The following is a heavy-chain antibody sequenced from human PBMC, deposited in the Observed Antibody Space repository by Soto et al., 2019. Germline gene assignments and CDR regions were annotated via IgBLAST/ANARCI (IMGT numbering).Heavy chain of an antibody. CDR2: MNPNSGNT. CDR3: ARGSYYYYYYYYMDV. J-gene: IGHJ6*03. D-gene: IGHD3-10*01. V-gene: IGHV1-8*01. CDR1: GYTFTSYD. Sequence: GASVKVSCKASGYTFTSYDINWVRQATGQGLEWMGWMNPNSGNTGYAQKFQGRVTMTRNTSISTAYMELSSLRSEDTAVYYCARGSYYYYYYYYMDVWGKGTTVTVSS.